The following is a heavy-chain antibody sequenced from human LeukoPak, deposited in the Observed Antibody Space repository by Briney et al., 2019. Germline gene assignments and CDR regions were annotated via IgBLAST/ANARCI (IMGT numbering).Heavy chain of an antibody. Sequence: GGSLRLSCAASGFTFSSYAMSWVRQAPGKGLEWVANIKQDGSEKYYVDSVKGRFTISRDNAKNSLYLQMNSLRAEDTAVYYCARDSKAAAGTVDYWGQGTLVTVSS. CDR2: IKQDGSEK. CDR1: GFTFSSYA. CDR3: ARDSKAAAGTVDY. V-gene: IGHV3-7*01. D-gene: IGHD6-13*01. J-gene: IGHJ4*02.